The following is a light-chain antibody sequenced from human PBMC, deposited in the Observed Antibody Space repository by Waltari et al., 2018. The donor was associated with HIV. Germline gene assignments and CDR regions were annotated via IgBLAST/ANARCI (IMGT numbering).Light chain of an antibody. CDR1: SSTTGAATH. CDR2: GNS. V-gene: IGLV1-40*01. J-gene: IGLJ2*01. Sequence: QSVLTQPPSVSGTPGHRVPIPCTGSSSTTGAATHSHWYQQLPAQSPQRLIYGNSNRPSGVPDRFSGSKSGTAASLAITGLQAEDEADYYCQSYDSSLSGSVVFGGGTKLTVL. CDR3: QSYDSSLSGSVV.